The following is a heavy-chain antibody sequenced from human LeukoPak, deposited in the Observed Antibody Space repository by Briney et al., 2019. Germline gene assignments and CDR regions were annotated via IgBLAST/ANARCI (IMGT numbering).Heavy chain of an antibody. V-gene: IGHV3-13*01. D-gene: IGHD3-22*01. Sequence: EGSLRLSCAASGFTFSSYDMHWVRQATGKGLEWVSAIGTAGDTYYPGSVKGRFTISRENAKNSLYLQMNSLRAGDTAVYYCARGTSTYYYDSSGHSMDVWGKGTTVTVSS. J-gene: IGHJ6*03. CDR2: IGTAGDT. CDR3: ARGTSTYYYDSSGHSMDV. CDR1: GFTFSSYD.